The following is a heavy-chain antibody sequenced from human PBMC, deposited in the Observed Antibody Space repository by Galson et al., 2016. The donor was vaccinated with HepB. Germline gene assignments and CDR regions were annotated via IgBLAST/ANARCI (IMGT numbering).Heavy chain of an antibody. Sequence: CAISWDSVSSNSAAWNWVRQSPSRGLEWLGRTYCRSTCHSDYAVSVEGRIIITPDTSKNQFSLQLRSVTPEDTAVYFCARSRRTGMPHDYWGQGTLVTVSS. V-gene: IGHV6-1*01. CDR1: WDSVSSNSAA. CDR2: TYCRSTCHS. D-gene: IGHD2-2*01. J-gene: IGHJ4*02. CDR3: ARSRRTGMPHDY.